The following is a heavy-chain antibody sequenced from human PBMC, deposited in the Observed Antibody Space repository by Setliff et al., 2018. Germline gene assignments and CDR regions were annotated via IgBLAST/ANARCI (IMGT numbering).Heavy chain of an antibody. D-gene: IGHD1-26*01. CDR2: VYYSGTA. CDR1: GGPFSGAS. V-gene: IGHV4-59*01. J-gene: IGHJ4*02. Sequence: PSETLSLTCTVSGGPFSGASIWSWIRQPPGKGLEFIGYVYYSGTAKYDPSLESRAIMSVDASKKQISLKLNAVTAADTAVYYCAKGGTYRYFDFWGQGALVTVSS. CDR3: AKGGTYRYFDF.